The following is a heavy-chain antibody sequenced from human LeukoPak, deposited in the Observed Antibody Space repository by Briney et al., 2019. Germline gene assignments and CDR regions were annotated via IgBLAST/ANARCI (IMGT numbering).Heavy chain of an antibody. V-gene: IGHV4-34*01. CDR1: AFSFSGYY. J-gene: IGHJ6*02. D-gene: IGHD3-16*02. CDR2: INNSGST. CDR3: ARVRARDDYVWGSYRPRYYYYGMDV. Sequence: SETLSLTCSVYAFSFSGYYWSWIRQPPGKGLEGMGEINNSGSTNYNPSLESRVTISVGTSKNEFSLKLSSVTAEDTAVYYCARVRARDDYVWGSYRPRYYYYGMDVWGQGTTVTVSS.